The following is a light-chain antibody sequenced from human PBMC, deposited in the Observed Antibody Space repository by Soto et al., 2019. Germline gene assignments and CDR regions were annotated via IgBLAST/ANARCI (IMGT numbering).Light chain of an antibody. J-gene: IGLJ1*01. V-gene: IGLV1-51*01. Sequence: QSVLTQPPSVSAAPRQKVTISCSGSSSNIGNNYVSWYQQFPGTAPKLLIYDNNKRPSGIPDRFSGSKSGTSATLGITGLQTGDEADYYCGTWDSSLSAYVFGTGTKLTV. CDR1: SSNIGNNY. CDR2: DNN. CDR3: GTWDSSLSAYV.